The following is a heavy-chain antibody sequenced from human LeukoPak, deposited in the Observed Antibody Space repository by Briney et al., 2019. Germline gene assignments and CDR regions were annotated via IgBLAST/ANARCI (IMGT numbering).Heavy chain of an antibody. Sequence: QPGGSLRLSCAASGFTFSSYSMNWVRQAPGKGLEWVSYISSSSSTIYYADSVKGRFTISRDNAKNSLYLQMNSLRAEDTAVYYCARHTTVTGTTKGLRDLDYSGQGTLVTVSS. CDR1: GFTFSSYS. D-gene: IGHD1-7*01. CDR2: ISSSSSTI. V-gene: IGHV3-48*01. J-gene: IGHJ4*02. CDR3: ARHTTVTGTTKGLRDLDY.